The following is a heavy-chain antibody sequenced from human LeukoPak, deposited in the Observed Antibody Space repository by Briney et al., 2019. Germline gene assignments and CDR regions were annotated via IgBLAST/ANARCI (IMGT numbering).Heavy chain of an antibody. J-gene: IGHJ4*02. D-gene: IGHD4-17*01. Sequence: GGSLRLSCAASGFTFSRYWTSWVRQAPGKGLEWVANIKQDGSDKYYVDSVKGRFTISRDNAKNSLYLHMNSLRGEDAAVYYCAREAFGDHFDYWGQGTLVTVSS. CDR1: GFTFSRYW. V-gene: IGHV3-7*01. CDR3: AREAFGDHFDY. CDR2: IKQDGSDK.